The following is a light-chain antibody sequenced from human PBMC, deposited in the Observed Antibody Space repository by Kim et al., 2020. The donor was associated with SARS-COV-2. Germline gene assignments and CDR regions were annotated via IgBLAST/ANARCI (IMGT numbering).Light chain of an antibody. CDR2: AAS. V-gene: IGKV1-39*01. J-gene: IGKJ1*01. CDR1: QSINKY. Sequence: ASVGDRVTVTCRASQSINKYLNWYQQKPGRAPKLLIYAASTLQSGVPSRFRGGGSGTDFTLTISSLQPEDFATYYCQQSYSTLWTFGQGTKVDIK. CDR3: QQSYSTLWT.